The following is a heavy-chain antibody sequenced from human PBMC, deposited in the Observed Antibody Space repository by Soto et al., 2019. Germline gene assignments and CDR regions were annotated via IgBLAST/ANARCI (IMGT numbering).Heavy chain of an antibody. CDR2: INPSSGDT. J-gene: IGHJ4*02. D-gene: IGHD1-26*01. Sequence: GASVKVSCKASGYTFTSYYMHWVRQAPGQGLEWMGIINPSSGDTTYAQKFQGRVTVTRDTSTSTIYMQLSSLRSEDTAVYYCTREGGSYDYWGQGTLVTVSS. V-gene: IGHV1-46*01. CDR1: GYTFTSYY. CDR3: TREGGSYDY.